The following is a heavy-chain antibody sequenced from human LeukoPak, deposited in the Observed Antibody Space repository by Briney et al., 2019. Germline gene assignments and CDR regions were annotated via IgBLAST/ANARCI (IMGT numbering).Heavy chain of an antibody. Sequence: GGSLRLSCAVSGFTFNSYAMHWVRQAPGKGLEWVAVISYDGSNKYYADSVKGRFTISRDNSKNTLYLQMNSLRAEDTAVYYCARDIHRRHSSSSSRHQMRNWGQGTLVTVSS. CDR1: GFTFNSYA. D-gene: IGHD6-6*01. J-gene: IGHJ4*02. V-gene: IGHV3-30-3*01. CDR2: ISYDGSNK. CDR3: ARDIHRRHSSSSSRHQMRN.